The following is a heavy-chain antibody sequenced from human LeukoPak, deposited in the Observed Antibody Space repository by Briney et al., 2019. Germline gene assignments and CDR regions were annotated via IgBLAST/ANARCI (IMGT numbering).Heavy chain of an antibody. J-gene: IGHJ4*02. Sequence: GALILSSAASGFTFNTGNMNWVRPAPGERLERVSSITSGGDYINDADSVKRRFTTSRDNAKNSLSRQLNSLRVEDTAVYYCARGHYDVLAASYKWSPDYWGQGTLVTVSS. CDR2: ITSGGDYI. CDR1: GFTFNTGN. V-gene: IGHV3-21*01. CDR3: ARGHYDVLAASYKWSPDY. D-gene: IGHD3-9*01.